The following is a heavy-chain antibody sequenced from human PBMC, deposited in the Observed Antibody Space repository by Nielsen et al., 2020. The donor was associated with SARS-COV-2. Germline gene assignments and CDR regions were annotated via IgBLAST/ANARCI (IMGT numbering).Heavy chain of an antibody. D-gene: IGHD2-2*03. J-gene: IGHJ4*02. CDR3: AKDFHGSVADFFGN. V-gene: IGHV3-23*01. CDR2: ISGSGDRT. CDR1: GFTFSNSA. Sequence: GESLKISCTASGFTFSNSAMSWVRQTSGKGLEWVSSISGSGDRTDYADSVKGRVIISRDKSKNTLHLQMNSLRAEDTALYFCAKDFHGSVADFFGNWGQGTLVTVSS.